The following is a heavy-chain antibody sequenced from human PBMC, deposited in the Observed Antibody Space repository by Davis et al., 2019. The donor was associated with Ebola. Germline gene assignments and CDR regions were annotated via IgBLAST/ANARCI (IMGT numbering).Heavy chain of an antibody. V-gene: IGHV4-59*01. CDR2: IYYSGST. CDR1: GASISNYY. CDR3: ARHRDGTTRDY. D-gene: IGHD1-1*01. J-gene: IGHJ4*02. Sequence: MPSETLSLTCTVSGASISNYYWSWIRQPPGEGLEWIGYIYYSGSTSYNPSLKSRVAISVDTSKNQFSLKLSSVTAADTAVYYCARHRDGTTRDYWGQGTLVRVSS.